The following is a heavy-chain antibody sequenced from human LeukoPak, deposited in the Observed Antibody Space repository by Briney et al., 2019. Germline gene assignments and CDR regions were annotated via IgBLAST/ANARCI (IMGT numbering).Heavy chain of an antibody. D-gene: IGHD2-2*01. J-gene: IGHJ5*02. V-gene: IGHV4-39*07. Sequence: PSETLSLTCTVSGGSISSSSYYWAWIRQPPGKGLEWIGSIYYSGTTYYKSSLKSRVTISIERTKNQFYLNLRSLTAADTALYFCARVYSSTHNWFDTWGQGTQVTVSS. CDR1: GGSISSSSYY. CDR3: ARVYSSTHNWFDT. CDR2: IYYSGTT.